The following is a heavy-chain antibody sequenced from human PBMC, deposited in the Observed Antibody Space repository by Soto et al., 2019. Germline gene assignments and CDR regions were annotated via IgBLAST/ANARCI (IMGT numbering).Heavy chain of an antibody. CDR2: ISGSGGST. J-gene: IGHJ6*02. D-gene: IGHD2-2*01. Sequence: GSLRLSCAASGFTFSSYAMSWVRQAPGKGLEWVSAISGSGGSTYYADSVKGRFTISRDNSKNTLYLQMNSLRAEDTAVYYCAKDYIVVVPAPGPYYGMDVWGQGTTVTVSS. CDR1: GFTFSSYA. V-gene: IGHV3-23*01. CDR3: AKDYIVVVPAPGPYYGMDV.